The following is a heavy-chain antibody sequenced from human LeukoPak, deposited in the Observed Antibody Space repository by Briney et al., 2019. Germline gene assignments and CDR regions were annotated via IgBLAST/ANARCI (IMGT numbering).Heavy chain of an antibody. J-gene: IGHJ4*02. CDR1: GFTVSSNF. CDR3: ARHNYHGSGSYSFDY. V-gene: IGHV3-66*04. D-gene: IGHD3-10*01. Sequence: GGSLRLSCAASGFTVSSNFMSWVRQAPGKGLQWVSVIYSGGSTYYADSVKGRFTISREISKNTMYLQMNSLRAEDTAVYYCARHNYHGSGSYSFDYWGQGTLVTVSS. CDR2: IYSGGST.